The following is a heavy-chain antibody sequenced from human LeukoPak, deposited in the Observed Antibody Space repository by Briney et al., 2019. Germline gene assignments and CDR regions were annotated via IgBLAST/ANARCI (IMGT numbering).Heavy chain of an antibody. CDR1: GGSFSGYY. V-gene: IGHV4-34*01. D-gene: IGHD2-15*01. CDR2: INHSGST. CDR3: AASVVVVAARDY. J-gene: IGHJ4*02. Sequence: SETLSLTCAVHGGSFSGYYWSWIRQPPGKGLEWIGEINHSGSTNYNPSLKSRVTISVDTSKNQFSLKLSSVTAADTAVYYCAASVVVVAARDYWGQGTLVTVSS.